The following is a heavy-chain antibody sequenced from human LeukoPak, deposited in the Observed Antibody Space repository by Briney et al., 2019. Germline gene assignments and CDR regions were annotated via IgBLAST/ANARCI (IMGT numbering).Heavy chain of an antibody. CDR1: GGSFSGYY. D-gene: IGHD3-22*01. V-gene: IGHV4-34*01. CDR2: INHSGST. J-gene: IGHJ4*02. Sequence: SETLSLTCAVYGGSFSGYYWSWIRQPPGKGLEWIGEINHSGSTNYNPSLKSRVTISVDTSKNQFSVKLSSVTAADTAVYYCARGGGYYYDWGQGTLVTVSS. CDR3: ARGGGYYYD.